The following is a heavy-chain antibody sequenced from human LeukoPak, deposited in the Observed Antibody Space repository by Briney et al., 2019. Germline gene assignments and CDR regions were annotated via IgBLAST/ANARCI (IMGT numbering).Heavy chain of an antibody. Sequence: GGSLRLSCAGSGFTFSSYSMNWVRQAPGKGLEWVSYISSSSSTIYYADSVKGRFTISRDNSKNTLYLQMNSLRAEDTAVYYCAKVEITMIVVAGDAGDYWGQGTLVTVSS. J-gene: IGHJ4*02. V-gene: IGHV3-48*01. CDR3: AKVEITMIVVAGDAGDY. CDR1: GFTFSSYS. D-gene: IGHD3-22*01. CDR2: ISSSSSTI.